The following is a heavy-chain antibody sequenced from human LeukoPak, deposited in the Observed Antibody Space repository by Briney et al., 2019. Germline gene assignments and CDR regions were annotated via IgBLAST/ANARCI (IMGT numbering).Heavy chain of an antibody. CDR3: ARGGAYCGGDCYSAESTR. V-gene: IGHV3-30*04. CDR2: ISYDGSNK. CDR1: GFTFSSYA. J-gene: IGHJ4*02. D-gene: IGHD2-21*02. Sequence: GGSLRLSCAASGFTFSSYAMHWVRQAPGKGLEWVAVISYDGSNKYYADSVKGRFTISRDNSKNTLYLQMNSLRAEDTAVCYCARGGAYCGGDCYSAESTRWGQGTLVTVSS.